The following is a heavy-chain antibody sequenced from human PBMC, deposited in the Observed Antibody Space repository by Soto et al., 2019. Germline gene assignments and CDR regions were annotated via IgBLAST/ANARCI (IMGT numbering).Heavy chain of an antibody. CDR1: GASVTRDGNC. CDR3: AKEVVGYSLFDD. J-gene: IGHJ4*02. CDR2: IYQGGST. D-gene: IGHD4-4*01. V-gene: IGHV4-30-2*01. Sequence: QVQLRESGSGLVKPSQTLSLTCSVSGASVTRDGNCWTWIRQPPGKGLEFVASIYQGGSTFYNPSLGSRVQICLGSFRNRFTMKLTSVTAADTTVYYCAKEVVGYSLFDDWGQGTLITVS.